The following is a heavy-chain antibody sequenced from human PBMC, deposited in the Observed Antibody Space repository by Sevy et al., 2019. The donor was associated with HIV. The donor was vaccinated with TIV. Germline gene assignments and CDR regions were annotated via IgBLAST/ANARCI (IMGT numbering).Heavy chain of an antibody. J-gene: IGHJ4*02. D-gene: IGHD3-22*01. CDR3: ARAYYYDSSGYYSLDY. CDR2: IIPIFGTA. CDR1: GGTFSSYA. Sequence: ASVKVSCKASGGTFSSYAISWVRQAPGQGLEWMGGIIPIFGTANYAQKFQGRVTITADESTSKAYLELSSLRSEDTAVYYFARAYYYDSSGYYSLDYWGQGTLVTVSS. V-gene: IGHV1-69*13.